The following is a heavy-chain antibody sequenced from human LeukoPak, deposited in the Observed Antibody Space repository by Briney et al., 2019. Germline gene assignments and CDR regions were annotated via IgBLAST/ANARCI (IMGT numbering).Heavy chain of an antibody. CDR1: GFSFSSST. D-gene: IGHD3-16*01. CDR3: AKGLGGGPLMKFDY. Sequence: GGSLRLSCAASGFSFSSSTLNWVRQAPGKGLEWVSSISSSATYIYYADSVKGRFTIFRDNSKNTLYLQMNSLRAEDTAVYYCAKGLGGGPLMKFDYWGQGTLVTVSS. V-gene: IGHV3-21*04. J-gene: IGHJ4*02. CDR2: ISSSATYI.